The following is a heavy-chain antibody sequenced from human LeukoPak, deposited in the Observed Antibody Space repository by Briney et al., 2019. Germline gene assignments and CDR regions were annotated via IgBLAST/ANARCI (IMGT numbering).Heavy chain of an antibody. J-gene: IGHJ3*02. CDR1: GFTFSSYS. V-gene: IGHV3-48*02. D-gene: IGHD3-10*01. CDR2: ISSSSTTI. Sequence: GGSLRLSCAASGFTFSSYSMNWVRQAPGKGLEWVSYISSSSTTIYFADSVKGRFTISRDNAKNSLYLQMNSLRDEDTAVYYCVRQGRGKSVAFDRLGEGTMVTVSS. CDR3: VRQGRGKSVAFDR.